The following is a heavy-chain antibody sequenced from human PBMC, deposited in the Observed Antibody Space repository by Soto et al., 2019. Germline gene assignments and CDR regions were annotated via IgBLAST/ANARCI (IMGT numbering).Heavy chain of an antibody. CDR2: ITSSTRTT. CDR3: ARGNTSIQGDLSHYNGLDV. D-gene: IGHD3-10*01. V-gene: IGHV3-48*03. J-gene: IGHJ6*02. CDR1: GFTLKSYE. Sequence: DEQLVESGGGLVQSGGSLRLSCEASGFTLKSYEVNWVRQAPGKGLEWISYITSSTRTTYYADSVKGRFTISRDNARTSVYLQMNRLRVEDTAIYYCARGNTSIQGDLSHYNGLDVWGQGTTVTVSS.